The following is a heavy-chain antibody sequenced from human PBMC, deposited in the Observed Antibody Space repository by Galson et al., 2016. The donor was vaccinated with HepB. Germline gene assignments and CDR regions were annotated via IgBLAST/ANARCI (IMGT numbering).Heavy chain of an antibody. CDR1: GYTFTSYG. CDR2: ISAYNGNT. V-gene: IGHV1-18*01. D-gene: IGHD2-2*01. J-gene: IGHJ6*01. Sequence: SVKVSCKASGYTFTSYGISWVRQAPGQGLEWMGWISAYNGNTNYAQKLQGRITMTTDTSTSTAYMELRSLRSDDTAVYYCARDLWNIVVVSAALLFRYYGMDVWGQGTTVTVSS. CDR3: ARDLWNIVVVSAALLFRYYGMDV.